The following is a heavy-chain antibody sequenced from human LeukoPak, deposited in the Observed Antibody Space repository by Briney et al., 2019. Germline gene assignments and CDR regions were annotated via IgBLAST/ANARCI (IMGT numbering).Heavy chain of an antibody. V-gene: IGHV3-23*01. CDR2: FSGGGSST. CDR3: AKGQGWVTPDPFDY. Sequence: GRSLRLSCAASGLTFSSFATGWVRHAPGEGLEWVSAFSGGGSSTYYADSVKGRFTISRDNSKNTLSLQMNSLRAEDTAVYYCAKGQGWVTPDPFDYWGQGTLVTVSS. J-gene: IGHJ4*02. D-gene: IGHD4-23*01. CDR1: GLTFSSFA.